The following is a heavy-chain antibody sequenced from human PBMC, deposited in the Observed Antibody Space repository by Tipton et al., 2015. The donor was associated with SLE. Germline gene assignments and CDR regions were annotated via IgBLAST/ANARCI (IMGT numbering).Heavy chain of an antibody. CDR2: IKQDGSEK. D-gene: IGHD3-10*01. V-gene: IGHV3-7*01. CDR1: GFTFSSYW. Sequence: GSLRLSCAASGFTFSSYWMSWVRQAPGKGLEWVANIKQDGSEKYYVDSVKGRFTISRDNAKNSLYLQMNSLRAEDTAVYYCAKDNVDYYGSGSYIDYWGQGTLVTVSS. J-gene: IGHJ4*02. CDR3: AKDNVDYYGSGSYIDY.